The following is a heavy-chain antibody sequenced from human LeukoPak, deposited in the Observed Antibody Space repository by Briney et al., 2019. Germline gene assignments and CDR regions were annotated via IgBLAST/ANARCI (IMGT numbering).Heavy chain of an antibody. CDR2: ISSSSSYI. J-gene: IGHJ4*02. D-gene: IGHD6-19*01. V-gene: IGHV3-21*04. CDR1: GFTFSSYS. Sequence: PGGSLRLSCAASGFTFSSYSMNWVRQAPGKGLEWVSSISSSSSYIYYADSVKGRFTISRDNSKNMLYLQMNSLRAEDTAVYYCAKRSAESSGYFDYWGQGTLVTVSS. CDR3: AKRSAESSGYFDY.